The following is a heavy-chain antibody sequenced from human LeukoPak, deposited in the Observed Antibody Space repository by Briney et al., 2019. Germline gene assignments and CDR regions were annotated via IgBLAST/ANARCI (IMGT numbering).Heavy chain of an antibody. Sequence: GSSVKVSCKASGGTFSSYAIGWVRQAPGQGLEWMGGIIPIFGTANYAQKFQGRATITADESTSTAYMELSSLRSEDTAVYYCARPAGGSWLRPTYYFDYWGQGTLVTVSS. D-gene: IGHD6-13*01. CDR2: IIPIFGTA. CDR3: ARPAGGSWLRPTYYFDY. J-gene: IGHJ4*02. CDR1: GGTFSSYA. V-gene: IGHV1-69*01.